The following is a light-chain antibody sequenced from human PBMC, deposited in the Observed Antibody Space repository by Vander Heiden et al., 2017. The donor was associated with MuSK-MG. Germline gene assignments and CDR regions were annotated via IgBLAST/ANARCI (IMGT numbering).Light chain of an antibody. J-gene: IGKJ1*01. CDR1: QSVSSN. Sequence: EIVMTQSPATLSVSPGERATLSCRTSQSVSSNLAWYQQKPGQAPRLLIYGASTRDTGIPARFSGSGSGKEFTLTISSRQSEDFAVYYCQQHNNWPPWTFGQGTKVEIK. CDR2: GAS. V-gene: IGKV3-15*01. CDR3: QQHNNWPPWT.